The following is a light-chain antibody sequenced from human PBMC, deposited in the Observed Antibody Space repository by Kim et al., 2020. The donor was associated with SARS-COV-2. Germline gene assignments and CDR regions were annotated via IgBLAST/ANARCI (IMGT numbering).Light chain of an antibody. J-gene: IGKJ3*01. CDR3: QHYNSYPLT. CDR1: QTINNC. Sequence: DIQMTQSPSSLSASVGDRVTMTCRSSQTINNCLGWYQQKPGRAPKLLIYAASTLQSGVPSRFSGSKSGTEFTLTISSLQPDDFATYYCQHYNSYPLTFGRGTKVDIK. CDR2: AAS. V-gene: IGKV1-5*01.